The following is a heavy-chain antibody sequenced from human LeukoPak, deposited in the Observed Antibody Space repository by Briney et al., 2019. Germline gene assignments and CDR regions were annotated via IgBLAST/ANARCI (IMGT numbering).Heavy chain of an antibody. CDR1: GFTFSSYS. V-gene: IGHV3-21*01. J-gene: IGHJ4*02. CDR3: ARDRPGYSGYDFDY. CDR2: ISSSSSYI. Sequence: GGSLRLSCAASGFTFSSYSMNWVRQAPGKGLEWVSSISSSSSYIYSADSVKGRFTISRDNAKNSLYLQMNSLRAEDTAVYYCARDRPGYSGYDFDYWGQGTLVTVSS. D-gene: IGHD5-12*01.